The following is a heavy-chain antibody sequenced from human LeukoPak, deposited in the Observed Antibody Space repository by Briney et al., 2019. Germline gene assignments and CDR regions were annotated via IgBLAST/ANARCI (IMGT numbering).Heavy chain of an antibody. Sequence: GGSLRLSCAASGFTFSSYAMSWVRQAPGKGLEWVSYISSRSSTIYYADSVKGRFTISRDNAKNSLYLQMNSLRAEDTAVYYCARNARDYTGSCSYWGQGTLVTVSS. D-gene: IGHD1-26*01. CDR3: ARNARDYTGSCSY. J-gene: IGHJ4*02. CDR1: GFTFSSYA. CDR2: ISSRSSTI. V-gene: IGHV3-48*04.